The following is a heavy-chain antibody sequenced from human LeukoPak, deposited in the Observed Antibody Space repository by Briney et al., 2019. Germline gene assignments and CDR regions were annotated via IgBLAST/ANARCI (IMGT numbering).Heavy chain of an antibody. CDR2: IYTSGST. CDR3: ARHSVRRDGYNFLYYFDY. D-gene: IGHD5-24*01. Sequence: KTSETLSLTCTVSGVSISSGNYYWSWIRQPAGKGLEWIGRIYTSGSTNYNPSLKSRVTISVDTSKNQFSLKLSSVTAADTAVYYCARHSVRRDGYNFLYYFDYWGQGTLVTVSS. J-gene: IGHJ4*02. CDR1: GVSISSGNYY. V-gene: IGHV4-61*02.